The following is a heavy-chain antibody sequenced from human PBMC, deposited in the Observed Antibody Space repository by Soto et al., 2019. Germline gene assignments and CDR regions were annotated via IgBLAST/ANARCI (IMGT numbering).Heavy chain of an antibody. V-gene: IGHV3-66*01. CDR3: ARDRIPTGMDV. Sequence: GGFLRLSCAASGFTVSSNYMSWVRQAPGKGLEWVSVIYNGGSTYYADSVKGRFTISRDNSKNTLYLQMNSLRAEDTAAYYCARDRIPTGMDVWGQGTTVTVSS. J-gene: IGHJ6*02. CDR1: GFTVSSNY. CDR2: IYNGGST.